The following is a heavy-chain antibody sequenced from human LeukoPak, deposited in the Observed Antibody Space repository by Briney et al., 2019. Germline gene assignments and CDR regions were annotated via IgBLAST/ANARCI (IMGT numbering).Heavy chain of an antibody. J-gene: IGHJ4*02. V-gene: IGHV3-23*01. CDR1: GFTFSNYA. CDR2: ISDSGGST. D-gene: IGHD3-22*01. CDR3: AKRGVVIRVILVGFHKEAYYFDS. Sequence: GGSLRLSCAASGFTFSNYAINWVRQAPGKGLEWVAGISDSGGSTNYADSVKGQFTVSRDNPKNTLYLQMNSLSAEDTAVYFCAKRGVVIRVILVGFHKEAYYFDSWGQGALVTVSS.